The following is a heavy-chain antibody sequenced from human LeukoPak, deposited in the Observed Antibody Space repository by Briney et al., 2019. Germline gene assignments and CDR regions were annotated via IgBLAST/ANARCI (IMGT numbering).Heavy chain of an antibody. Sequence: GGSLRLSCAASGFTFSSYAMHWVRQAPGKGLEWVAVISYDGSNKYYADSVKGRFTISRDNSKNTLYLQMNSLRAEDTAVYYCARPTSRDRDGYNIDYWGQGTLVTVSS. CDR3: ARPTSRDRDGYNIDY. CDR1: GFTFSSYA. V-gene: IGHV3-30-3*01. J-gene: IGHJ4*02. D-gene: IGHD5-24*01. CDR2: ISYDGSNK.